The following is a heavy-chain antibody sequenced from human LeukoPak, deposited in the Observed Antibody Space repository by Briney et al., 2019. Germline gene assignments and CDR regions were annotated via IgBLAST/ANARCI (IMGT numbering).Heavy chain of an antibody. CDR3: ARAIRAPGTPENAFDI. V-gene: IGHV3-23*01. CDR2: ISASGGTT. Sequence: PGGSLRLSCAASGFTFSSYEMNWVRQAPGEGLEWVSSISASGGTTYYADSVKGRFTISRDNSKNTFNLQMNSLRAEDTALYYCARAIRAPGTPENAFDIWGQGTMVTVSS. CDR1: GFTFSSYE. J-gene: IGHJ3*02. D-gene: IGHD6-13*01.